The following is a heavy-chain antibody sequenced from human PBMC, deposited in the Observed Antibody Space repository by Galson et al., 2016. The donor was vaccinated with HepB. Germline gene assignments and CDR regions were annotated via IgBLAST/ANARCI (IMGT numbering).Heavy chain of an antibody. CDR1: GFIFNNYD. D-gene: IGHD2/OR15-2a*01. J-gene: IGHJ5*02. CDR3: ARKNMATGWFDL. CDR2: MKARTFNT. Sequence: SVKVSCKASGFIFNNYDFNWVRQATGQGLEFMGWMKARTFNTGFAQSFQDRLTMTRNASTSTVYMELSSPRPEDTAVYYCARKNMATGWFDLWGQGTLVTVSS. V-gene: IGHV1-8*01.